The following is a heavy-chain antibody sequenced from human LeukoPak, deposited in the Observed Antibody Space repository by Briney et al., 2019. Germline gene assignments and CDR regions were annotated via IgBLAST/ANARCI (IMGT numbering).Heavy chain of an antibody. CDR3: AKAGDYGGVYYFDY. CDR1: GFTVSSDF. D-gene: IGHD4-23*01. CDR2: ISGSGDST. J-gene: IGHJ4*02. Sequence: GGSLRLSCAASGFTVSSDFMTWVRQAPGKGLDWVSAISGSGDSTYYADSVKGRFTISRDSSKNTLYLQMNSLRAEDTAVYYCAKAGDYGGVYYFDYWGQGTLVAVSS. V-gene: IGHV3-23*01.